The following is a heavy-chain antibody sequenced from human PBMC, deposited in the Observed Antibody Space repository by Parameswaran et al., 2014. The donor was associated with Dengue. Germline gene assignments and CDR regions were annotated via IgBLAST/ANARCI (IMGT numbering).Heavy chain of an antibody. D-gene: IGHD3-10*01. V-gene: IGHV4-59*01. J-gene: IGHJ6*02. Sequence: RWIRQPPREGTGVDWVYLLHGSTNYNPSLKSRVTISVDTSKNQFSLKLSSVTAADTAVYYCAREGYYGSGSYILRKYCYGMDVWGQGTTVTVSS. CDR2: LLHGST. CDR3: AREGYYGSGSYILRKYCYGMDV.